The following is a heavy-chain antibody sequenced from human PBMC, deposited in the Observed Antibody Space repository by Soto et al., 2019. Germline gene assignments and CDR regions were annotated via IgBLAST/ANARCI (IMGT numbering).Heavy chain of an antibody. CDR3: AGAHQSTVSPYYYYYLDV. J-gene: IGHJ6*03. CDR1: GGSISISTYY. Sequence: QLQLQESGPGLVKPSETLSLTCNVSGGSISISTYYWIWIRQPPGKGLEWIGSVYYSGDTNYNPSLRSRVTVSSDTSKNQFSLRLSSVTAADTAVYYCAGAHQSTVSPYYYYYLDVWGKGTTVSVSS. CDR2: VYYSGDT. D-gene: IGHD4-4*01. V-gene: IGHV4-39*01.